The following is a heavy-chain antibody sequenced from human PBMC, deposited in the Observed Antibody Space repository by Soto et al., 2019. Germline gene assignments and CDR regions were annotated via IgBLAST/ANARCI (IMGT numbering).Heavy chain of an antibody. CDR3: ARSQPSYSGSHTGYFQH. Sequence: QVQLVQSGAEVKKPGASVKVSCKASGYTFTSYAMHWVRQAPGQRLEWMGWINAGNGNTKYSQKFQGRVTITRDTSASTAYMELSSLRSEDTAVYYCARSQPSYSGSHTGYFQHWGQGTLVTVAS. CDR1: GYTFTSYA. V-gene: IGHV1-3*01. CDR2: INAGNGNT. J-gene: IGHJ1*01. D-gene: IGHD1-26*01.